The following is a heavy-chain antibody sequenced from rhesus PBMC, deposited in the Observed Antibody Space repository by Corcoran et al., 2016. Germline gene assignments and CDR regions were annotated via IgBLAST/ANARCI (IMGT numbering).Heavy chain of an antibody. CDR3: ARPIEDDYGYYYFDA. CDR1: GGSISSNY. Sequence: QVQLQQWGEGLVKPSETLSLTCAVYGGSISSNYWSWIRQPPGKGLEWIGRIRSCGSLKYNPSLKSRVTISIDTSKNQFSLKPSSVTASDTAVYECARPIEDDYGYYYFDAWGQGGLVTVSS. CDR2: IRSCGSL. J-gene: IGHJ4*01. V-gene: IGHV4-160*01. D-gene: IGHD3-9*01.